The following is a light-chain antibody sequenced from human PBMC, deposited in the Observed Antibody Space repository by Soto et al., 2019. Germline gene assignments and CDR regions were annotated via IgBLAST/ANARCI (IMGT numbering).Light chain of an antibody. J-gene: IGKJ5*01. CDR2: DAS. V-gene: IGKV1-5*01. CDR3: QQYYYFRT. CDR1: QSISRW. Sequence: DIQMTQSPSTLSASVGDRVTITCRASQSISRWLAWHQQKPGKAPKLLIYDASSLESGVPSRFSGSGSGTEFTLTISSLQPDDFATYYCQQYYYFRTFGQGTRLEIK.